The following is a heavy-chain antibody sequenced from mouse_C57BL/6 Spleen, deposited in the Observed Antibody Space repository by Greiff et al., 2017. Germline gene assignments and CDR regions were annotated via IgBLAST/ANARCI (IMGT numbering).Heavy chain of an antibody. CDR2: IWSGGST. V-gene: IGHV2-2*01. D-gene: IGHD1-1*01. Sequence: QVQLKESGPGLVQPSQSLSITCTVSGFSLTSYGVHWVRQSPGKGLEWLGVIWSGGSTDYNAAFISRLSISKDNSKSQVFFKMNSLQADDTAIYYCASSITTVVDYYAMDYWGQGTSVTVS. CDR1: GFSLTSYG. J-gene: IGHJ4*01. CDR3: ASSITTVVDYYAMDY.